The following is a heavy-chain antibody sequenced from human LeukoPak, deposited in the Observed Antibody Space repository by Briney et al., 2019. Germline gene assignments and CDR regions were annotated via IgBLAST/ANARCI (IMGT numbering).Heavy chain of an antibody. CDR2: INPSGGST. CDR1: GYAFTDYY. Sequence: ASVKVSCKPSGYAFTDYYMHWVRQAPGQGLEWMGIINPSGGSTSYAQKFQGRVTMIRDTSTSTVYMELSSLRSEDTAVYYCARDRRHFDYWGQGTLVTVSS. J-gene: IGHJ4*02. CDR3: ARDRRHFDY. V-gene: IGHV1-46*01.